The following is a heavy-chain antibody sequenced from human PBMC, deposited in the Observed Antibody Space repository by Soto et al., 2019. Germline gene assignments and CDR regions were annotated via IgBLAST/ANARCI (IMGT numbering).Heavy chain of an antibody. V-gene: IGHV1-3*01. CDR2: INACNGNT. CDR1: GYRFSIDA. D-gene: IGHD6-6*01. CDR3: ARSGSSPDFDY. Sequence: KRYCKSAGYRFSIDASRCGRLAPGQMLEWMGWINACNGNTKYSQKFQGRVTITRDTSASTAYMELSSLRSEDTAVYYCARSGSSPDFDYWGQGTLVTVSS. J-gene: IGHJ4*02.